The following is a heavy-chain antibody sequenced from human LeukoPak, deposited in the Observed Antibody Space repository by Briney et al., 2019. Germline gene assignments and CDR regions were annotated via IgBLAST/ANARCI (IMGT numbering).Heavy chain of an antibody. J-gene: IGHJ4*02. CDR2: IYYSGST. CDR3: ARLYYYDSSGYYLIDY. CDR1: GGSISSGGYY. D-gene: IGHD3-22*01. Sequence: PSQTLSLTCTVSGGSISSGGYYWSWIRQHPGKGLEWIGYIYYSGSTYYNPSLKSRVTISVDTSKNQFSLKLSSVTAADTAVYYCARLYYYDSSGYYLIDYWGQGTLVTVSS. V-gene: IGHV4-31*03.